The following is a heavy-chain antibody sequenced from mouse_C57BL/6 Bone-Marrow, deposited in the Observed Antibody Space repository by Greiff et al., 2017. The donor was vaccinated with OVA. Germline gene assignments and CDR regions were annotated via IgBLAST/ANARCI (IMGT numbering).Heavy chain of an antibody. J-gene: IGHJ1*03. D-gene: IGHD2-5*01. Sequence: QVTLKECGPGILQSSQTLSLTCSFSGFSLSTSGMGVSWIRQPSGKGLEWLAHIYWDDDKRYNPSLKSRLTISKDTSRNQVFLKITSVDTADTATYYCAGGYSNYRYFDVWGTGTTVTVSS. CDR1: GFSLSTSGMG. CDR2: IYWDDDK. V-gene: IGHV8-12*01. CDR3: AGGYSNYRYFDV.